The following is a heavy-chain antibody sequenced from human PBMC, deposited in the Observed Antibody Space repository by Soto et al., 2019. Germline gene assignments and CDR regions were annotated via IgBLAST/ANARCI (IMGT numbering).Heavy chain of an antibody. D-gene: IGHD1-7*01. CDR2: INPNSGGT. CDR3: ARGESLTGTTPGYTYNYMDF. CDR1: GYTFTGYY. J-gene: IGHJ6*03. Sequence: ASVKVSCKASGYTFTGYYMHWVRQAPGQGLEWMGWINPNSGGTNYAQKFQGWVTMTRDTSISTAYMELSRLRSDDTAVYYCARGESLTGTTPGYTYNYMDFWGKGPPVTVSS. V-gene: IGHV1-2*04.